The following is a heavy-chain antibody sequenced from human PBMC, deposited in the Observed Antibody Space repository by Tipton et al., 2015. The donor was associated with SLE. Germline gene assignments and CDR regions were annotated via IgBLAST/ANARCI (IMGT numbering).Heavy chain of an antibody. J-gene: IGHJ6*03. D-gene: IGHD3-22*01. CDR3: TRDRSDGDYYDSSGYHHYYYMDV. V-gene: IGHV3-49*04. CDR1: GFTFGDYA. CDR2: IRSKAYGGTT. Sequence: SLRLSCTASGFTFGDYAMSWVRQAPGKGLEWVGFIRSKAYGGTTEYAASVKGRFTISRDDSKSIAYLQMNSLKTEDTAVYYCTRDRSDGDYYDSSGYHHYYYMDVWGKGTTVTVSS.